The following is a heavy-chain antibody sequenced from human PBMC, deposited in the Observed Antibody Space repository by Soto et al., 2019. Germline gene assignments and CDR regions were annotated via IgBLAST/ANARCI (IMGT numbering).Heavy chain of an antibody. D-gene: IGHD6-13*01. V-gene: IGHV3-23*01. CDR1: GFTFSSYA. J-gene: IGHJ6*02. Sequence: GGSLRLSCAASGFTFSSYAMSWVRQAPGKGLEWVSAISGSGGSTYYADSVKGRFTISRDNSKNTLYLQMNSLRAEDTAVYYCAKSAAAGNAPYYYGMDVWGQGTTVTVSS. CDR2: ISGSGGST. CDR3: AKSAAAGNAPYYYGMDV.